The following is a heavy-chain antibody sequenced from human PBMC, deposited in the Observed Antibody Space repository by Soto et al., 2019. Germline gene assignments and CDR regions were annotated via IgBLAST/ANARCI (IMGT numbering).Heavy chain of an antibody. CDR2: ISSSSSYI. Sequence: EVQLVESGGGLVKPGGSLRLSCAASGFTFSSYSMNWVRQAPGKGLEWVSSISSSSSYIYYADSVKGRFTISRDNAKNSLYLQMNSLRAEDTAVYYCARDPHCSGGSCSGYWCQGTLVTVSS. D-gene: IGHD2-15*01. J-gene: IGHJ4*02. V-gene: IGHV3-21*01. CDR1: GFTFSSYS. CDR3: ARDPHCSGGSCSGY.